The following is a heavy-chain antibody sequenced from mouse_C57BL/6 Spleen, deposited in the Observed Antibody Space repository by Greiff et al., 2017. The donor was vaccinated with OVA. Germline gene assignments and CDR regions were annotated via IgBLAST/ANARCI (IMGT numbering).Heavy chain of an antibody. CDR1: GYTINDYY. CDR2: INPYNGGT. Sequence: EVQLQQSGPVLVKPGASVKMSCKASGYTINDYYMNWVKQSHGKSLEWIGVINPYNGGTSYNQKFKGKATLTVDTSSNTAYMELNSLISEDSAVYYGVSWSATVVRWYFDVWGTGTTVTVSS. J-gene: IGHJ1*03. D-gene: IGHD1-1*01. V-gene: IGHV1-19*01. CDR3: VSWSATVVRWYFDV.